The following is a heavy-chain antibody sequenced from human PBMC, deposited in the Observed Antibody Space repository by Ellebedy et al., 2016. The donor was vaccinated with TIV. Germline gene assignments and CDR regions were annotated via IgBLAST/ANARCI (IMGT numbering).Heavy chain of an antibody. Sequence: GESLKISCAASGFTFSSYSMNWVRQAPGKGPEWVSLISGSASGVYYADSVKGRFTVSRDNAKNSASLQMNNLRAEDTAVYYCARDKGYCSGGICYAAFDIWGQGTMVTVSS. J-gene: IGHJ3*02. CDR1: GFTFSSYS. V-gene: IGHV3-48*01. CDR3: ARDKGYCSGGICYAAFDI. CDR2: ISGSASGV. D-gene: IGHD2-15*01.